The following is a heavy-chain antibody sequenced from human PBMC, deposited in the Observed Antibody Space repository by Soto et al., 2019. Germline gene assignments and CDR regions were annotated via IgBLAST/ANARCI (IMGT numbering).Heavy chain of an antibody. CDR2: ISSSSSYI. D-gene: IGHD3-22*01. Sequence: GESLKISCAASGFTFSSYSMNWVRQAPGKGLEWVSSISSSSSYIYYADSVKGRFTISRDNAKNSLYLQMNSLRAEDTAVYYCARAYDSSGYYPTDYWGQGTLVTVSS. V-gene: IGHV3-21*01. J-gene: IGHJ4*02. CDR1: GFTFSSYS. CDR3: ARAYDSSGYYPTDY.